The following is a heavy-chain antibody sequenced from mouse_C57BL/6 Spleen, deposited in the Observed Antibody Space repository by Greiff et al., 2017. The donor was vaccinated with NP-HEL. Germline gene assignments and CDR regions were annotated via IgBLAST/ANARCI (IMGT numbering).Heavy chain of an antibody. V-gene: IGHV5-4*03. CDR1: GFTFSSYA. Sequence: EVKVVESGGGLVKPGGSLKLSCAASGFTFSSYAMSWVRQTPEKRLEWVATISDGGSYTYYPDNVKGRFTISRDNAKNNLYLQMSHLKSEDTAMYYCARVGSSYSFDYWGQGTTLTVSS. D-gene: IGHD1-1*01. CDR3: ARVGSSYSFDY. CDR2: ISDGGSYT. J-gene: IGHJ2*01.